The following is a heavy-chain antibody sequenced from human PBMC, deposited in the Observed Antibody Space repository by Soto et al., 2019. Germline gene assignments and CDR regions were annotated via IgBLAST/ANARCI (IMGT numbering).Heavy chain of an antibody. J-gene: IGHJ3*02. D-gene: IGHD3-22*01. CDR2: INASGGNT. V-gene: IGHV1-18*01. CDR3: ATTMIVVVNDAFDI. CDR1: GYTFTSYG. Sequence: ASVKVSCKASGYTFTSYGISWVRQAPGQGLEWMGIINASGGNTSYAQKLQGRVTMTTDTSTSTVYMELSSLRSEDTAVYYCATTMIVVVNDAFDIWGQGTMVTVSS.